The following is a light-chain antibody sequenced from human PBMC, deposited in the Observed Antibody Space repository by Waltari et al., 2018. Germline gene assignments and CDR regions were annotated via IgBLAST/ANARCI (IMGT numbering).Light chain of an antibody. J-gene: IGLJ3*02. V-gene: IGLV3-10*01. CDR3: YSTDSSGNRWV. CDR2: EDS. Sequence: SYELTQPPSVSVSPGQTARITCSGDALPKQYAYWYQQKSGQAPALVILEDSKRPSGIPERISASSSGTLATLTISGVQVEDEADYYCYSTDSSGNRWVFGGGTKLTVL. CDR1: ALPKQY.